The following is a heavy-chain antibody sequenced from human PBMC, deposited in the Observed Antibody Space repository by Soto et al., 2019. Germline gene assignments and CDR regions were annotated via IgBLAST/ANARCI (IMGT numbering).Heavy chain of an antibody. J-gene: IGHJ6*02. CDR2: IIPLFGTT. CDR3: EIDVGSGEWSVG. Sequence: QVQLVQSGTEVKKPGSSAKVSCKASGGTFSNYVISWVRQAPGQGLEWMGGIIPLFGTTDYAKKFQGRIVITADESTTTCYMDLTSLRFEVTAAYFCEIDVGSGEWSVGWGQGNRVIVSS. V-gene: IGHV1-69*01. D-gene: IGHD3-3*01. CDR1: GGTFSNYV.